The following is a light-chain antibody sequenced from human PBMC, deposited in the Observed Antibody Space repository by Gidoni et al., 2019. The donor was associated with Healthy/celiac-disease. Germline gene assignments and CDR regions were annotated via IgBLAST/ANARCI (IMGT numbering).Light chain of an antibody. V-gene: IGLV1-51*01. CDR2: DNN. CDR3: GTWDSSLSAGHVV. CDR1: ISNIGNNY. Sequence: GQKVTISCPGSISNIGNNYVSWYQQLPGTAPKLLIYDNNKRPSGIPDRFSGSKSGTSATLGITGLQTGDEADDDCGTWDSSLSAGHVVFGGGTKLTVL. J-gene: IGLJ2*01.